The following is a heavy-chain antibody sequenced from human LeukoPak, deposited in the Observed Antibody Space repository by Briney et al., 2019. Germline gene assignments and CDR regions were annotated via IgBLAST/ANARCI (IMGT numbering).Heavy chain of an antibody. CDR2: IYSTGTT. V-gene: IGHV3-66*02. Sequence: GGSLRLSCVASGFTFSSNYMSWVRQAPGKGLEWVSVIYSTGTTYCADSVKGRFTTSRDNSKNTLYLEMNSLRPEDTALYYCARKGRTSLADFDYWGQGTLVTVSS. CDR3: ARKGRTSLADFDY. CDR1: GFTFSSNY. J-gene: IGHJ4*02. D-gene: IGHD2-15*01.